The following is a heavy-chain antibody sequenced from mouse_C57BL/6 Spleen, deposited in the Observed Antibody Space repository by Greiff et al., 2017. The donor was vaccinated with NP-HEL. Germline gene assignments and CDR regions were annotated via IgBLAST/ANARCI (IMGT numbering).Heavy chain of an antibody. D-gene: IGHD2-1*01. CDR2: ISSGGSYT. Sequence: EVQGVESGGDLVKPGGSLKLSCAASGFTFSSYGMSWVRQTPDKRLEWVATISSGGSYTYYPDSVKGRFTISRDNAKNTLYLQMSSLKSEDTAMYYCASGGSDGNVSWFAYWGQGTLVTVSA. CDR3: ASGGSDGNVSWFAY. V-gene: IGHV5-6*01. J-gene: IGHJ3*01. CDR1: GFTFSSYG.